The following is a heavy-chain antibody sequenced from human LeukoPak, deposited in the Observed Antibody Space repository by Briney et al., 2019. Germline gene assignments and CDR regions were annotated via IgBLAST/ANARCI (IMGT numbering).Heavy chain of an antibody. CDR1: GFTFSNYA. V-gene: IGHV3-21*04. J-gene: IGHJ4*02. D-gene: IGHD3-10*01. Sequence: GGSLRLSCAASGFTFSNYAMHWVRQAPGKGLEWVSYIDNDTDDIHYADSVKGRFTISRDNAKNSLYLQMNSLRAEDTAVYYCANYRMIRGVILDYWGQGILVTVSS. CDR3: ANYRMIRGVILDY. CDR2: IDNDTDDI.